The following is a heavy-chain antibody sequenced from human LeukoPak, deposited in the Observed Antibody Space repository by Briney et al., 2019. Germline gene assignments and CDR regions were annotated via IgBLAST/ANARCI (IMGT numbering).Heavy chain of an antibody. CDR1: GYTFTSYG. CDR2: ISAYNGNT. V-gene: IGHV1-18*01. J-gene: IGHJ6*03. D-gene: IGHD3-22*01. Sequence: ASVKVSCKASGYTFTSYGISWVRQAPGQGLEWMGWISAYNGNTNYAQKLQGRVTMTTDTSTSTAYMELRSLRSDDTAVYYCARVVYYDSSGYYDYYYYMDVWGKGTTVTVSS. CDR3: ARVVYYDSSGYYDYYYYMDV.